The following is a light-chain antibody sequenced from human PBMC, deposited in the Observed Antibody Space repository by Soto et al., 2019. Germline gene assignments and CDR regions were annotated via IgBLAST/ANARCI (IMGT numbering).Light chain of an antibody. V-gene: IGKV3-15*01. CDR2: GAF. Sequence: EIVMTQSPATLSVSPGERATLSCRASQRVSSNLAWYQQKPGQAPRLLIYGAFIRATGIPARFSGSGSGTEFTLTISSLQSEDFAAYYCQQYNNWPPYTFGQGTKLEIK. CDR3: QQYNNWPPYT. CDR1: QRVSSN. J-gene: IGKJ2*01.